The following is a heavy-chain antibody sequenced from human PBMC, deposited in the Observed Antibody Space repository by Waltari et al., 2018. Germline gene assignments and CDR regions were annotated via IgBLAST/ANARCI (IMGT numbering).Heavy chain of an antibody. CDR1: GYTFTSYD. V-gene: IGHV1-69*09. D-gene: IGHD5-12*01. Sequence: QVQLVQSGAEVKKPGASVKVSCTASGYTFTSYDINWVRQATGQGLEWMGWIIPILGVANYTQKFQGRVTITAEESTNTVYMELRSLRPEDTAVYYCARSPGERWLQMFFDYWGQGTLVTVSS. CDR3: ARSPGERWLQMFFDY. CDR2: IIPILGVA. J-gene: IGHJ4*02.